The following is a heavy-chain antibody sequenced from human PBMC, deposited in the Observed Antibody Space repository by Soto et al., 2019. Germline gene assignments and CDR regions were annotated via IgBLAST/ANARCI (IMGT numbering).Heavy chain of an antibody. CDR3: AKSKSGVGPYHLQSFFDY. Sequence: QGQLVESGGGVVQPGRSLRLSCAASGFTFSSYGMHWVRQAPGKGLEWVAVVSYDGANADYLDSVRGRFTISRDNSKNTVFLQMNSLRPEDTAVYYCAKSKSGVGPYHLQSFFDYGGQGTLVTVSS. CDR1: GFTFSSYG. CDR2: VSYDGANA. J-gene: IGHJ4*02. D-gene: IGHD1-26*01. V-gene: IGHV3-30*18.